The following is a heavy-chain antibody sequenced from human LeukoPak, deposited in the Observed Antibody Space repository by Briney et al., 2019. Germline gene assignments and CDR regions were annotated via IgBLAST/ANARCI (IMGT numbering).Heavy chain of an antibody. V-gene: IGHV1-2*02. D-gene: IGHD6-19*01. CDR1: GYTFTGYY. Sequence: ASVKVSCKASGYTFTGYYMHWVRQAPGQGLEWMGWINPNSGGTNYAQKFQGRVTMTRDTSISTAYMELSRLRSGDTAVYYCARVSVLVAGRISGFDPWGQGTLVTVSS. J-gene: IGHJ5*02. CDR2: INPNSGGT. CDR3: ARVSVLVAGRISGFDP.